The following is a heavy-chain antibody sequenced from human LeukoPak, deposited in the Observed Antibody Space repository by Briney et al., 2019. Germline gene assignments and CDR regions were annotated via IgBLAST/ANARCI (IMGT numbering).Heavy chain of an antibody. CDR1: GFTVSSNY. V-gene: IGHV3-53*01. J-gene: IGHJ4*02. CDR3: ARVGTAMVLDY. Sequence: QSGGSLRLSCAASGFTVSSNYMSWVRQAPGKGLEWVSVIYSGGSTYYADSVKGPFTISRDNSKNTLYLQMNSLRAEDTAVYYCARVGTAMVLDYWGQGTLVTVSS. D-gene: IGHD5-18*01. CDR2: IYSGGST.